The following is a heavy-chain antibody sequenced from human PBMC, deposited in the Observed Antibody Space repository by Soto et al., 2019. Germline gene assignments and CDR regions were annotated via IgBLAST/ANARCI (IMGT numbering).Heavy chain of an antibody. Sequence: PSETLSLTCTVSGGSISSGDYYWSWIRQPPGKGLEWIGYIYYSGSTYYNPSLKSRVTISVDTSKNQFSLKLSSVTAADTAVYYCARAIGARYFDYWGQGTLVTVSS. J-gene: IGHJ4*02. CDR1: GGSISSGDYY. V-gene: IGHV4-30-4*01. D-gene: IGHD2-15*01. CDR2: IYYSGST. CDR3: ARAIGARYFDY.